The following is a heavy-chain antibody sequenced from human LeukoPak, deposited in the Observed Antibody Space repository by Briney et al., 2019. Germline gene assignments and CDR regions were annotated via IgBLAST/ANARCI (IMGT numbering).Heavy chain of an antibody. D-gene: IGHD1-26*01. Sequence: PSVTLSLTCTVSGGSISSSSYYWGWIRQPPGKGLEWIGTIHDSGSTYYNPSLKSRVTISVDTSKNQFSLKLRSVTAADTAVYYCARQWPTAFDYWGQGTLVTVSS. CDR1: GGSISSSSYY. CDR2: IHDSGST. J-gene: IGHJ4*02. CDR3: ARQWPTAFDY. V-gene: IGHV4-39*01.